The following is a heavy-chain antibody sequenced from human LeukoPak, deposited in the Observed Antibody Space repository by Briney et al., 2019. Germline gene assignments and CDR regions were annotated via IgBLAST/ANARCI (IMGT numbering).Heavy chain of an antibody. D-gene: IGHD3-10*01. V-gene: IGHV1-18*01. CDR1: GYTFTSYG. J-gene: IGHJ6*02. CDR3: ARDLSGTEDYYYYGMDV. Sequence: ASVKVSCKASGYTFTSYGSGWVRQPPGQGLGWMGWSRAYNGNTNYAQKLQGRVTMTTDTSTSTAYMALRSLRSDDTAVYYCARDLSGTEDYYYYGMDVWGQGTTVTVSS. CDR2: SRAYNGNT.